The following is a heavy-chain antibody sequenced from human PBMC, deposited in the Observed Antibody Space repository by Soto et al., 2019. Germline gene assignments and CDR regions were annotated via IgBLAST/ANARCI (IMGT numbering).Heavy chain of an antibody. CDR3: ARHPERIAQIGWFDP. V-gene: IGHV3-23*01. CDR2: IIDSGAST. D-gene: IGHD6-13*01. Sequence: GGSLRLSCAASGFTFSIYAMIWVRQAPGKGLEWVSDIIDSGASTYYADSVKGRFTISRDNAKNSLYLQMNSLRAEDTAVYYCARHPERIAQIGWFDPWGQGTLVTVS. CDR1: GFTFSIYA. J-gene: IGHJ5*02.